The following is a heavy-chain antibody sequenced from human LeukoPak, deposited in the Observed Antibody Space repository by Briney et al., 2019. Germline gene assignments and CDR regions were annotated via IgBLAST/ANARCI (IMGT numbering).Heavy chain of an antibody. D-gene: IGHD6-19*01. CDR3: ARIAVAVFTRGQGTWN. CDR1: GFTVSSNY. J-gene: IGHJ4*02. V-gene: IGHV3-53*01. CDR2: IYSGGST. Sequence: GGSLGLSCAASGFTVSSNYMSWVRQAPGKGLEWVSVIYSGGSTYYADSVKGRFTISRDNSKNTLYLQMNSLRAEDTAVYYCARIAVAVFTRGQGTWNWGQGTLVTVSS.